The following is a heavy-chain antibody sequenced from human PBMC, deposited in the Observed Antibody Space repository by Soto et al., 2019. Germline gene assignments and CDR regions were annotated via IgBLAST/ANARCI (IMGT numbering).Heavy chain of an antibody. D-gene: IGHD3-22*01. CDR1: GFTFSSYS. CDR3: ARAVRRLYYYDSSGYSDADY. V-gene: IGHV3-48*02. J-gene: IGHJ4*02. Sequence: GGSLRLSCAASGFTFSSYSMNWVRQAPGKGLEWVSYISSSSSTIYYADSVKGRFTISRDNAKNSLYLQMNNLRDEDTAVYYCARAVRRLYYYDSSGYSDADYWGQGTLVTVSS. CDR2: ISSSSSTI.